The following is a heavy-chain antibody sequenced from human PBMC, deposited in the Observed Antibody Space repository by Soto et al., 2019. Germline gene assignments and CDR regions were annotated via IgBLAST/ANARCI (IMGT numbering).Heavy chain of an antibody. V-gene: IGHV1-69*01. D-gene: IGHD1-26*01. CDR1: VGTFSSYA. Sequence: QVQLVQSGAEVKKPGSSVKVSCKASVGTFSSYAISWVRQAPGQRLEWMGGIIPIFGTANYAQKFQGRVKMTADESTSTAYMELSSLRSEDTAVYYCAEVTDRVGATSWFDPWVQGTLVTVSS. CDR2: IIPIFGTA. CDR3: AEVTDRVGATSWFDP. J-gene: IGHJ5*02.